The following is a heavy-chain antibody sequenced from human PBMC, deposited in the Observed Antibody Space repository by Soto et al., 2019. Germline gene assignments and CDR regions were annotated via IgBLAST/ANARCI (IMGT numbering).Heavy chain of an antibody. V-gene: IGHV3-30-3*01. J-gene: IGHJ6*02. CDR3: ATGRKWEHSYGMDV. D-gene: IGHD1-26*01. CDR1: GFTLSGYV. Sequence: GGSLRLSCAASGFTLSGYVLHWVRQAPGMGLEWVALISYDGNDKNYGDSVKGRFTISRDDSKNTLYLQMDSLRHEDTAKYYCATGRKWEHSYGMDVWGQGATVTVSS. CDR2: ISYDGNDK.